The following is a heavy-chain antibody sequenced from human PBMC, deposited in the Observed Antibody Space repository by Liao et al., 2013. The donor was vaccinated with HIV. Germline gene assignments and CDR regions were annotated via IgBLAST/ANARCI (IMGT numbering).Heavy chain of an antibody. V-gene: IGHV4-4*07. CDR3: ARGRRYYMDV. J-gene: IGHJ6*03. CDR1: GGSISDHY. Sequence: QVQLQESGPGLVKPSETLSLTCTVSGGSISDHYWNWIRQPAGKGLEWVGRVYFSGSTNYNPSLKSRVTMSVDTSKNQFSLKLSSVTAADTAVYYCARGRRYYMDVWGKGTTVTVSS. CDR2: VYFSGST.